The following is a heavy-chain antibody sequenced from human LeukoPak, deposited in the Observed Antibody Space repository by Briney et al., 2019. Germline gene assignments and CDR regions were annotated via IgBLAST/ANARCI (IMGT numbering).Heavy chain of an antibody. Sequence: GGSLRLSCAASGFTFSSYWMSWVRQAPGKGLVWVARINPGGSSITYADSVKGRFTISRDNAKNTLYLQMDSLRAEDTGVYYCARSNQADDYWGQGTLVTVSS. CDR3: ARSNQADDY. J-gene: IGHJ4*02. D-gene: IGHD1-14*01. V-gene: IGHV3-74*01. CDR2: INPGGSSI. CDR1: GFTFSSYW.